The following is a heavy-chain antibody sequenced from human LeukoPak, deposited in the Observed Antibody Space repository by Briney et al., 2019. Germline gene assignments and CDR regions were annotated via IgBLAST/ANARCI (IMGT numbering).Heavy chain of an antibody. J-gene: IGHJ5*02. CDR1: GYTFTGYY. Sequence: ASVKVSCKASGYTFTGYYMHWVRQAPGQGLEWMGWINPNSGGTNYAQKFQGRVTMTRDMSISTAYMELSRLRSDDTAVYYCARGEQLEGDWFDPWGQGTLVTVSS. CDR3: ARGEQLEGDWFDP. V-gene: IGHV1-2*02. D-gene: IGHD6-6*01. CDR2: INPNSGGT.